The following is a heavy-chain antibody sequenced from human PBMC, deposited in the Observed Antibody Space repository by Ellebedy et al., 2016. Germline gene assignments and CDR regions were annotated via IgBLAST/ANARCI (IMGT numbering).Heavy chain of an antibody. CDR3: AREEYSGSGRAFDI. Sequence: SETLSLXCTVSGGSVSSGSYYWSWIRQPPGKGLEWIGYIYYSGSTNYNPSLKSRVTMSVDTSKNQFSLKLSSVTAADSAVYYCAREEYSGSGRAFDIWGQGTMVTVSS. V-gene: IGHV4-61*01. J-gene: IGHJ3*02. D-gene: IGHD6-6*01. CDR2: IYYSGST. CDR1: GGSVSSGSYY.